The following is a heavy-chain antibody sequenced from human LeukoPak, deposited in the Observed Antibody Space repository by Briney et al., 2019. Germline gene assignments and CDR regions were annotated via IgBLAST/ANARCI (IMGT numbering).Heavy chain of an antibody. V-gene: IGHV5-51*01. CDR3: ARLAYYYDSSGYALYYFDY. Sequence: GESLKISCKGSGYSFTSYWIGWVRQMPGKGLEWMGIIYPGDSDTRYSPSFQGQVTISADKSISTAYLQWSSLKASDTAMYYCARLAYYYDSSGYALYYFDYWGQGTLVTVSS. CDR2: IYPGDSDT. J-gene: IGHJ4*02. D-gene: IGHD3-22*01. CDR1: GYSFTSYW.